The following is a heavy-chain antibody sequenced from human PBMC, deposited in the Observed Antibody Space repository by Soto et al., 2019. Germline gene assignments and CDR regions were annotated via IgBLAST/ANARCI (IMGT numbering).Heavy chain of an antibody. V-gene: IGHV1-18*01. Sequence: ASVKVACKASGYTFTSYGISWVRQAPGQGFAWLGGISASNGNTNYAPKLQGRVTMTTDTSTSTAYMELRSLRSDDTAVYYCARVVDHTYXYDSSGYYYVEADFDIWGQGTMVTVSS. CDR2: ISASNGNT. CDR3: ARVVDHTYXYDSSGYYYVEADFDI. CDR1: GYTFTSYG. J-gene: IGHJ3*02. D-gene: IGHD3-22*01.